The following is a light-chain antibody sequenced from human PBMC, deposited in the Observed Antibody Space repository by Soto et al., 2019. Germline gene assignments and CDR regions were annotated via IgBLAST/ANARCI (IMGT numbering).Light chain of an antibody. V-gene: IGLV2-14*03. CDR2: GVS. CDR1: SIDVGHPYNY. Sequence: QSVLTQPASVSGSPGQSITISCTGTSIDVGHPYNYVSWYQQYPGKAPKLLILGVSNRPSGISGRFSGSKSGNTASLTTSGLQPEDEADYYCMSYIASTSTHWVLGGGTKVTV. J-gene: IGLJ3*02. CDR3: MSYIASTSTHWV.